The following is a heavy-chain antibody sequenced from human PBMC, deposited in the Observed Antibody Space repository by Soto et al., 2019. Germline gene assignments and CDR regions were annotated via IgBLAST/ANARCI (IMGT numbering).Heavy chain of an antibody. CDR1: GFTFSQSA. Sequence: GGSLRLSCSASGFTFSQSAMHWVRQAPGKGLEYVAAIGSNGASTFYPGSVKGRFIISRDNSKNTLFLQMNTLRPDDTAVYYCVRGGGAYAGSSLWFDCWGQGTLVTVSS. J-gene: IGHJ5*01. CDR2: IGSNGAST. V-gene: IGHV3-64D*06. D-gene: IGHD3-16*01. CDR3: VRGGGAYAGSSLWFDC.